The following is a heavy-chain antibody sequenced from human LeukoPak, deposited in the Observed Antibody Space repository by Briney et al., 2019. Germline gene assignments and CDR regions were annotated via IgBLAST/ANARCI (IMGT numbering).Heavy chain of an antibody. J-gene: IGHJ4*02. CDR1: EDTFTYYH. V-gene: IGHV1-46*01. Sequence: GASVKVSCKASEDTFTYYHIHWGRQAPGQGVEWMGAVYATGGTTINTQNFQGRVTMTRDTSTGTVYMELSSLRFEDTAMYYCATEAPRSYYFDYWGQGILVTVSS. CDR3: ATEAPRSYYFDY. CDR2: VYATGGTT.